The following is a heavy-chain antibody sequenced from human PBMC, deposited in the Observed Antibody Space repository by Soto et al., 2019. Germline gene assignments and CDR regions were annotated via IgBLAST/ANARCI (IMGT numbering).Heavy chain of an antibody. J-gene: IGHJ6*02. CDR2: IIPIFGTA. Sequence: SVKVSCKASGGTFSSYAISWVRQAPGQGLEWMGGIIPIFGTANYAQKFQGRVTITADESTSTAYMELSSLRSEDTAVYYCARGLGYCSSTSCYDSRDRMDVWGQGTTVTVSS. D-gene: IGHD2-2*01. CDR3: ARGLGYCSSTSCYDSRDRMDV. CDR1: GGTFSSYA. V-gene: IGHV1-69*13.